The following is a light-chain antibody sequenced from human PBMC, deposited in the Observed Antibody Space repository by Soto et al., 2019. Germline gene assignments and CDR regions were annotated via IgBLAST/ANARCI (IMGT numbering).Light chain of an antibody. J-gene: IGLJ2*01. Sequence: QSALTQPPSTSGSPGQSVTISCTGTSSDVGGYNFVSWYQHHPGKAPKLMIYEVSKRPSGVPNRFSGSKSGHTASLTISGLQAADEANYFCTSYARSNTVLFGGWTKLTVL. CDR3: TSYARSNTVL. CDR1: SSDVGGYNF. V-gene: IGLV2-8*01. CDR2: EVS.